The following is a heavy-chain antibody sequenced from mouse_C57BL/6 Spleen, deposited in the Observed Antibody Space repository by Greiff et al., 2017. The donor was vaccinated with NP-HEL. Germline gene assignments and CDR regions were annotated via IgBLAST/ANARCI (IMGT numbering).Heavy chain of an antibody. D-gene: IGHD1-1*01. CDR3: AKGLITTVVAESDY. CDR2: IYPGSGST. J-gene: IGHJ2*01. Sequence: QVQLQQPGAELVKPGASVKMSCKASGYTFTSYWITWVKQRPGQGLEWIGDIYPGSGSTNYNEKFKSKATLTVDTSSSTAYMQLSSLTSEASAVYYCAKGLITTVVAESDYWGQGTTLTVTS. V-gene: IGHV1-55*01. CDR1: GYTFTSYW.